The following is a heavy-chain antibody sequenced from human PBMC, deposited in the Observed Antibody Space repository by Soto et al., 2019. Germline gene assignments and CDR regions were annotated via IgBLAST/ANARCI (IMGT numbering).Heavy chain of an antibody. Sequence: QVQLVESGGGVVQPGRSLRLSCAASGFTFSSYAMHWVRQAPGKGLEWVAVISYDGSNKYYADSVKGRFTISRDNSKNTLYLQMNSLRADDTAIYYCVKDAPGGGWLSDYWGRGTLVTVSS. CDR1: GFTFSSYA. D-gene: IGHD2-21*01. J-gene: IGHJ4*02. V-gene: IGHV3-30-3*01. CDR2: ISYDGSNK. CDR3: VKDAPGGGWLSDY.